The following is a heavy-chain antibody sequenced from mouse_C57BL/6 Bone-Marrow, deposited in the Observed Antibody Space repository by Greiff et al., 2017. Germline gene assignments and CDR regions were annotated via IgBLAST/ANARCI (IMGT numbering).Heavy chain of an antibody. CDR3: ARECYALDY. V-gene: IGHV1-9*01. Sequence: QVQLQQSGAELMKPGASVKLSCKASGYTFTGYWIEWVMQRPGHGLEWIGEIFPGRGSTNYNEKFKGKATFTTDTTSNTAYIQLSRLTTEDSAIYYCARECYALDYWSQGTSVTVSS. CDR1: GYTFTGYW. CDR2: IFPGRGST. J-gene: IGHJ4*01.